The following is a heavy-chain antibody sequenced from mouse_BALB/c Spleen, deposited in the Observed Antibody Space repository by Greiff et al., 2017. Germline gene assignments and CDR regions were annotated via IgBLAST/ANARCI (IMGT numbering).Heavy chain of an antibody. CDR2: ISNLAYSI. J-gene: IGHJ2*01. CDR1: GFTFSDYG. V-gene: IGHV5-15*02. D-gene: IGHD1-1*01. CDR3: ARAPITTVVGYYFDY. Sequence: EVQLVESGGGLVQPGGSRKLSCAASGFTFSDYGMAWVRQAPGKGPEWVAFISNLAYSIYYADTVTGRFTISRENAKNTLYLEMSSLRSEDTAMYYCARAPITTVVGYYFDYWGQGTTLTVSS.